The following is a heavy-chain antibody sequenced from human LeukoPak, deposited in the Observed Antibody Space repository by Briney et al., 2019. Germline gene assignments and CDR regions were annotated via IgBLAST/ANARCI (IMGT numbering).Heavy chain of an antibody. CDR1: GFTFSSYW. V-gene: IGHV3-7*01. J-gene: IGHJ3*02. CDR3: ARRRGYYDSNDAFDI. D-gene: IGHD3-22*01. Sequence: GGSLRLSCAASGFTFSSYWMSWVRQAPGKGLEWVANIKQDGSEKYYVDSVKGRFTISRDNAKNSLYLQMNSLRAEDTAVYYCARRRGYYDSNDAFDIWGQGTMVTVSS. CDR2: IKQDGSEK.